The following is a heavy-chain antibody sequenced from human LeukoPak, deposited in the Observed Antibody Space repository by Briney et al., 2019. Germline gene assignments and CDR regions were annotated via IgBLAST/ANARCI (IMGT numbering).Heavy chain of an antibody. J-gene: IGHJ4*02. CDR1: GFPFYSYW. Sequence: PGGSLRLSCTASGFPFYSYWMTWVRQTPGKGLEWVANIRHDGSTKYYVDSVKGRFTISRDNAINSLYLQMDSLRVEDTAIYYCARSVPYGTTWYGRSDCWGQGTQVTVSS. CDR3: ARSVPYGTTWYGRSDC. D-gene: IGHD6-13*01. V-gene: IGHV3-7*03. CDR2: IRHDGSTK.